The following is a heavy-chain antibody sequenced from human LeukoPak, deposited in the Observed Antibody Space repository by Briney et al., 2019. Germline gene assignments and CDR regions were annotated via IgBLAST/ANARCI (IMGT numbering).Heavy chain of an antibody. V-gene: IGHV4-34*01. J-gene: IGHJ4*02. Sequence: SETLSLTCAVYGGSFSGYYWSWIRQPPGKGLEWMGEINHSGSTNYNPSLKSRVTISVDTSKNQFSLKLSSVTAADTAVYYCARGPFNYVWGSYRSYYFDYWGQGTLVTVSS. CDR3: ARGPFNYVWGSYRSYYFDY. CDR1: GGSFSGYY. D-gene: IGHD3-16*01. CDR2: INHSGST.